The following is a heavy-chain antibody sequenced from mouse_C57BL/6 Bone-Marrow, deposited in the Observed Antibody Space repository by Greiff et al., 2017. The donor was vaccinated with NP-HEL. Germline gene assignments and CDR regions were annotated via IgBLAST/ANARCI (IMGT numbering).Heavy chain of an antibody. CDR3: AGISRSWCGF. CDR2: IYPGNSDT. CDR1: GYTFTSYW. D-gene: IGHD1-1*02. V-gene: IGHV1-5*01. J-gene: IGHJ3*01. Sequence: VQLKQSGTVLARPGASVKMSCKTSGYTFTSYWMHWVKQRPGQGLEWIGAIYPGNSDTSYNQKFKGKAKLTAATSASTAYMELSSLTNEDSAVYYCAGISRSWCGFGGQGTRDTVSA.